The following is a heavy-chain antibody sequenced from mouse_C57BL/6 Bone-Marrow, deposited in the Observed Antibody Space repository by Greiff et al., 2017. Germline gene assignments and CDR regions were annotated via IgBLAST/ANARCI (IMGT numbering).Heavy chain of an antibody. D-gene: IGHD4-1*01. Sequence: EVKLVESGGGLVQPGGSRKLSCAASGFTFSSFGMHWVRQAPEKGLEWVAYISSGSSTINYADTVKGRFTISRDNPKNTLFLQMTSLRSEDTAMYYCARSNWDYWGQGTTLTVSS. V-gene: IGHV5-17*02. J-gene: IGHJ2*01. CDR2: ISSGSSTI. CDR1: GFTFSSFG. CDR3: ARSNWDY.